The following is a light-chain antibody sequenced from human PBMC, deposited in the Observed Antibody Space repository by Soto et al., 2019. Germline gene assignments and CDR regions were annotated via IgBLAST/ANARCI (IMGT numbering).Light chain of an antibody. CDR2: DAS. CDR1: QSISSY. Sequence: IVLTQSPGTLSLSPGERATLSCRASQSISSYLAWYQQKPGQAPRLLIYDASNRATGIPARFSGSGSETEFTLTISSLQSEDFAVYYCQQYNNWPAITFGQGTRLEIK. V-gene: IGKV3D-15*01. J-gene: IGKJ5*01. CDR3: QQYNNWPAIT.